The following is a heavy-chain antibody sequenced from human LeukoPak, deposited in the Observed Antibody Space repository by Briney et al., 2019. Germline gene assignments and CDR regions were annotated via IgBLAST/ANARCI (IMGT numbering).Heavy chain of an antibody. CDR3: ARAKYELWSSYYSYYYYYLDV. J-gene: IGHJ6*03. V-gene: IGHV1-2*02. Sequence: ASVKVSCKASGYTFTGYYMHRVRQAPGQGLEWMGWINPNSGGTNYAQKFQGRVTMTRDTSISTAYMELSRLRSDDTAVYYCARAKYELWSSYYSYYYYYLDVWGKGTTVTVSS. D-gene: IGHD3-3*01. CDR1: GYTFTGYY. CDR2: INPNSGGT.